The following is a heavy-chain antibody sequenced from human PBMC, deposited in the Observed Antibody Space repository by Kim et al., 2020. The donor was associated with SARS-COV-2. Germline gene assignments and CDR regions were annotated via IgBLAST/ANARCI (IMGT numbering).Heavy chain of an antibody. Sequence: ASVKVSCKASGYTFTSYYMHWVRQAPGQGLEWMGIINPSGGSTSYAQKFQGRVTMTRDTSTSTVYMELSSLRSEDTAVYYCARDRAIVVVAAINYYYGMDVWGQGTTVTVSS. CDR1: GYTFTSYY. D-gene: IGHD2-15*01. J-gene: IGHJ6*02. CDR3: ARDRAIVVVAAINYYYGMDV. CDR2: INPSGGST. V-gene: IGHV1-46*01.